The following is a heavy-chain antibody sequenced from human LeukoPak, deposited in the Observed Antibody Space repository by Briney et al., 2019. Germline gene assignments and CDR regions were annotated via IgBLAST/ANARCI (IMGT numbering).Heavy chain of an antibody. J-gene: IGHJ4*02. CDR2: IKQDGSQI. D-gene: IGHD3-10*01. Sequence: PGRSLRLSCAASGFTFTNYWMNWVRQAPGKGLEWVAHIKQDGSQIYYVDSVKGRFTISRDNAKSSLYLQMNSLRAEDTALYYCTRSPEGRPLDYWSQGTLVTVSS. CDR3: TRSPEGRPLDY. V-gene: IGHV3-7*01. CDR1: GFTFTNYW.